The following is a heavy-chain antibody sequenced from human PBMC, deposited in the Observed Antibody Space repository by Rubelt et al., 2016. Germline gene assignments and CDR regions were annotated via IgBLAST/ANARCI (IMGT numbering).Heavy chain of an antibody. D-gene: IGHD3-22*01. J-gene: IGHJ4*02. CDR3: ASIVVVRYYFDY. Sequence: QLQLQESGPGLVKPSETLSLTCTVSGGSISSSSYYWGWIRQPPGKGLEWIGSIYYSGSTYYNPSLKCRVTISVDTSKNQCSLKLSSVTAADTAVYYCASIVVVRYYFDYWGQGTLVTVSS. CDR1: GGSISSSSYY. V-gene: IGHV4-39*07. CDR2: IYYSGST.